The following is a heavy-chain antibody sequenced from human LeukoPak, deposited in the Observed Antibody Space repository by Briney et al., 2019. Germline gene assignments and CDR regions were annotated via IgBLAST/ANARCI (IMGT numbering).Heavy chain of an antibody. CDR1: GFTFSSCA. CDR2: ISGSGGST. Sequence: GGSLRLSCAASGFTFSSCAMSWVRQAPGGGLEWVSAISGSGGSTYYADSVKGRFTISRDNSKNTLYLQMNSLRAEDTAVYYCAKGPLYGSGTDYWGQGTLVTVSS. CDR3: AKGPLYGSGTDY. D-gene: IGHD3-10*01. J-gene: IGHJ4*02. V-gene: IGHV3-23*01.